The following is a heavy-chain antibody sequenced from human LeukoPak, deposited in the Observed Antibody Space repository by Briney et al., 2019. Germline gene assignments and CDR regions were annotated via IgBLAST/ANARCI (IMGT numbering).Heavy chain of an antibody. Sequence: ASVKVSCKASNYTFTSFGISWVRQAPGQGLEYMGWISTDSGNTNYVQKLQGRVTMTTDTSTSTAYMELRSLTSDDTAVYYCARRSGTFTDFDYRGQGTLVTVSS. CDR1: NYTFTSFG. V-gene: IGHV1-18*01. CDR3: ARRSGTFTDFDY. D-gene: IGHD1-26*01. J-gene: IGHJ4*02. CDR2: ISTDSGNT.